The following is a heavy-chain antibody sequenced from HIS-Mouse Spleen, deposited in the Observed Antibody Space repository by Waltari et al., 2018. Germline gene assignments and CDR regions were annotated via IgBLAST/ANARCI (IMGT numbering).Heavy chain of an antibody. V-gene: IGHV3-30-3*01. CDR1: GFTSRHCA. CDR3: ARGFVDTAMVDY. Sequence: QVQLVESGGGVVQPGRSLRPSCAAPGFTSRHCAMHWVRQAPGKGLEWVAVISYDGSNKYYADSVKGRFTISRDNSKNTLYLQMNSLRAEDTAVYYCARGFVDTAMVDYWGQGTLVTVSS. D-gene: IGHD5-18*01. CDR2: ISYDGSNK. J-gene: IGHJ4*02.